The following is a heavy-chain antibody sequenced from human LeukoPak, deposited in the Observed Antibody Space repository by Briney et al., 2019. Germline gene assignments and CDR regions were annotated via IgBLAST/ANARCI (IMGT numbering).Heavy chain of an antibody. CDR1: GGSFSGYY. CDR2: INHSGST. D-gene: IGHD3-3*02. J-gene: IGHJ5*02. V-gene: IGHV4-34*01. Sequence: SETLSLTCAVYGGSFSGYYWSWIRQSPGKGLEWIGEINHSGSTNYNPSLKSRVTISVDTSKNQFSLKLSSVTAADTAVYYCARGRGFAFLRGDWFDPWGQGTLVTVSS. CDR3: ARGRGFAFLRGDWFDP.